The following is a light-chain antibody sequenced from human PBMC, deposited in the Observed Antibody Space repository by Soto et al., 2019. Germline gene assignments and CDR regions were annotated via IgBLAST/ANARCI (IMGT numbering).Light chain of an antibody. V-gene: IGKV4-1*01. J-gene: IGKJ4*01. CDR1: QSVLYSSNNKNY. Sequence: DIVMTQPPDSLAVSLGERATINCKSSQSVLYSSNNKNYLAWYQQKPGQPPKLLIYWASTRESGFPDRFSGSGSGTDFTLTISSLQAGDVAVYYCQQYYNTPRITFGGGTKVEIK. CDR2: WAS. CDR3: QQYYNTPRIT.